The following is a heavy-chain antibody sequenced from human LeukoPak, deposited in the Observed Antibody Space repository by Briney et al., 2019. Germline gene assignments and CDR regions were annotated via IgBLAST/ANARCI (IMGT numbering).Heavy chain of an antibody. Sequence: GRSLRLSCAPSGFAFSNCGMHWARHAPGKGLEWVAVITYDGNTKYYLHSVKGLFTISRDNSKNTLYLQMSSLRGEDTAVYYCTKDYSSGWYGGIDYWGQGALVTVSS. CDR3: TKDYSSGWYGGIDY. D-gene: IGHD6-19*01. J-gene: IGHJ4*02. CDR2: ITYDGNTK. V-gene: IGHV3-30*18. CDR1: GFAFSNCG.